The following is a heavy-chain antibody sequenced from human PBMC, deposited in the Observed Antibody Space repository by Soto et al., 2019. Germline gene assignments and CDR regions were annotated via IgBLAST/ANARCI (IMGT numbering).Heavy chain of an antibody. CDR2: LNEDGSFT. D-gene: IGHD3-10*01. Sequence: EVQLVESGGGLVRPGGSLRLSCVASEFTFSSYWMHWVRQVPGKGLVWVSRLNEDGSFTTYADSVKGRFTISRDNAKKTIYLQMNSLRAEDTAVYYCARDLSGRADVWGQGTTVTVSS. J-gene: IGHJ6*02. V-gene: IGHV3-74*01. CDR3: ARDLSGRADV. CDR1: EFTFSSYW.